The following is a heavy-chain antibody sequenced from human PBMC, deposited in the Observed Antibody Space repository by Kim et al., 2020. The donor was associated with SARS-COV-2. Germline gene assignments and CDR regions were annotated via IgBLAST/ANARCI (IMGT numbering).Heavy chain of an antibody. CDR2: ISAYNGNT. CDR3: ARDGTQYSSSWYWSAYGMDV. J-gene: IGHJ6*02. V-gene: IGHV1-18*01. Sequence: ASVKVSCKASGYTFTSYGISWVRQAPGQGLEWMGWISAYNGNTNYAQKLQGRVTMTTDTSTSTAYMELRSLRSDDTAVYYCARDGTQYSSSWYWSAYGMDVWGQGTTVTVSS. D-gene: IGHD6-13*01. CDR1: GYTFTSYG.